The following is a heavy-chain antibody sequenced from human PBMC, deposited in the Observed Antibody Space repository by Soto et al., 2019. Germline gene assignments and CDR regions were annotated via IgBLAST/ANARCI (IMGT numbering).Heavy chain of an antibody. Sequence: QGQLVQSGAEVTKPGASVKVSCKASGYTFTTYYIQWVRQAPGQGLEWMGVISPSGGTTTYAQKFKGRVTMTRDTSTSTVHMELSRLRSEDTAVSYCARQRSDRIGYNGGYNNYWGPGTLVTVSS. V-gene: IGHV1-46*01. CDR1: GYTFTTYY. J-gene: IGHJ4*02. CDR3: ARQRSDRIGYNGGYNNY. D-gene: IGHD3-10*01. CDR2: ISPSGGTT.